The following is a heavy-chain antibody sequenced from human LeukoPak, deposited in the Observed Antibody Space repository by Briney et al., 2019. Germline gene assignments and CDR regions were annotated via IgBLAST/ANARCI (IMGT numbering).Heavy chain of an antibody. V-gene: IGHV1-18*01. Sequence: GASVKVSCKASDYTFTSYGISWVRQAPGQGLEWLGWISAYNGLTEYAQKFQGRVTITTDESTSTAYMELSSLRSEDTAVYYCARTDYHGSGWYGDFDYWGRGTLVTVSS. CDR1: DYTFTSYG. D-gene: IGHD6-19*01. CDR3: ARTDYHGSGWYGDFDY. J-gene: IGHJ4*02. CDR2: ISAYNGLT.